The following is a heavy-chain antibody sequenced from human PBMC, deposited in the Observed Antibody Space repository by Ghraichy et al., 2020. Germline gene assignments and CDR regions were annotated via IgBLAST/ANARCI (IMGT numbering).Heavy chain of an antibody. D-gene: IGHD3-22*01. V-gene: IGHV3-23*01. CDR2: ISGSGGST. Sequence: GGSLRLSCAASGFTFSSYAMSWVRQAPGKGLEWVSAISGSGGSTYYADSVKGRFTISRDNSKNTLYLQMNSLRAEDTAVYYCAKQAYYYDSIIGGQGALDYWGQGTLVTVSS. J-gene: IGHJ4*02. CDR1: GFTFSSYA. CDR3: AKQAYYYDSIIGGQGALDY.